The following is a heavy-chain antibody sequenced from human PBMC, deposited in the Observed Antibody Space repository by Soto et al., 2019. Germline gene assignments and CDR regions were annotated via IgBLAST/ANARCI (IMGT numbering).Heavy chain of an antibody. CDR2: INAGNGNT. V-gene: IGHV1-3*01. CDR1: GYTFTSYA. Sequence: ASVKVSCKASGYTFTSYAMHWVRQAPGQRLEWMGWINAGNGNTKYSQKFQGRVTITRDTSASTAYMELSSLRSEDTAVYYCARGTQPTSFFDYWGQGTLVTVSS. CDR3: ARGTQPTSFFDY. D-gene: IGHD5-18*01. J-gene: IGHJ4*02.